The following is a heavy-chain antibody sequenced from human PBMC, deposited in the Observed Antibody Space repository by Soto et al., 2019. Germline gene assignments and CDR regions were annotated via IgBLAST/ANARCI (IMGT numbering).Heavy chain of an antibody. V-gene: IGHV6-1*01. CDR2: TYYRSKWNN. J-gene: IGHJ4*02. CDR1: GDSVSSNSAA. CDR3: ARAHFPDGSSWYMVDY. Sequence: SQTLSLTCAISGDSVSSNSAAWNWVRQSPSRGLEWLGRTYYRSKWNNDYAVSVKRRITINPDTSKNQFSLQLNSVTPEDTAVYYCARAHFPDGSSWYMVDYWGQGTLVTVSS. D-gene: IGHD6-13*01.